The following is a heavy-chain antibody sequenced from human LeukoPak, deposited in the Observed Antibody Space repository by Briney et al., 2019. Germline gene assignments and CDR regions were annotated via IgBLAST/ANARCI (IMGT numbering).Heavy chain of an antibody. V-gene: IGHV3-7*03. Sequence: PGGSLRLSCAASGFTFNNYWMSWVRQAPGKGREGVANIKLDGSEKYYVDSVKGRFTISRDNAKNSLYLEMNGLRAEDTALYYCAKDHINGWSSDTWGQGTLVTVSS. CDR2: IKLDGSEK. D-gene: IGHD6-19*01. J-gene: IGHJ5*02. CDR3: AKDHINGWSSDT. CDR1: GFTFNNYW.